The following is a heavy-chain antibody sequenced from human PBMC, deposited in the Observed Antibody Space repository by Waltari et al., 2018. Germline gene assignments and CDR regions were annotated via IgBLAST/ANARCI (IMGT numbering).Heavy chain of an antibody. D-gene: IGHD2-2*01. CDR1: GFSINAYA. Sequence: EVQLLESGGGLSQPVGSLRLSCVASGFSINAYAMSWVRQAPGKGLEWVSSISERGDSTYYADSGKSRVTTSRDNSKNTVYLQMSNMRSEDTAVYYCAKEGVGYCTRTSCCIGFDLWGQGTLVTVSS. CDR3: AKEGVGYCTRTSCCIGFDL. V-gene: IGHV3-23*01. CDR2: ISERGDST. J-gene: IGHJ4*02.